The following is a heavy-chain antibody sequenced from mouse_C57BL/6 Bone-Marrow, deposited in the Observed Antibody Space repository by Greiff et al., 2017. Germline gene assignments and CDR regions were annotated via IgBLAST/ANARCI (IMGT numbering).Heavy chain of an antibody. D-gene: IGHD2-1*01. Sequence: VQLQQSGSELRSPGSSVKLSCKDFDSEVFPIAYMSWVRQKPGHGFEWIGGILPSIGRTSYGEKFEDKATLDADTLSNTAYLELNSLTSEDSAIYYCARHYGNYQLYFDVWGTGTTVTVSS. CDR1: DSEVFPIAY. CDR3: ARHYGNYQLYFDV. J-gene: IGHJ1*03. V-gene: IGHV15-2*01. CDR2: ILPSIGRT.